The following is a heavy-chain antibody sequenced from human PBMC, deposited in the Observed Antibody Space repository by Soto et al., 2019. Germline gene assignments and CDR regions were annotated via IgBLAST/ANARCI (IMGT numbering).Heavy chain of an antibody. CDR2: IWYDGSNK. J-gene: IGHJ4*02. V-gene: IGHV3-33*06. D-gene: IGHD6-13*01. CDR1: GFTFSSYG. CDR3: AKDQGSSWYEIDY. Sequence: LRLSCAASGFTFSSYGMHWVRQAPGKGLEWVAVIWYDGSNKYYADSVKGRFTISRDNSKNTLYLQMNSLRAEDTAVYYCAKDQGSSWYEIDYWGQGTLVTVSS.